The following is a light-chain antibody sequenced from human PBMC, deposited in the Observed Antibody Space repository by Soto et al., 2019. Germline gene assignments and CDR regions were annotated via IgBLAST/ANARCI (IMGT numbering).Light chain of an antibody. V-gene: IGLV1-44*01. CDR1: SSNIGINT. J-gene: IGLJ3*02. CDR3: ATWDASLSVV. CDR2: YDN. Sequence: QSVLTQAPSASGTPGQRVTISCSGSSSNIGINTVNWFQQLPGTAPKVLIYYDNQRPSGVPDRFSGSRSGTSASLAISGLQSEDEADYYCATWDASLSVVFGGGTKLTVL.